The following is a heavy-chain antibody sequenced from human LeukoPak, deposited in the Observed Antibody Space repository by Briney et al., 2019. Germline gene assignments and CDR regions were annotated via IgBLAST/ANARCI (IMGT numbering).Heavy chain of an antibody. CDR3: ARGLRGRRVAAAPFDP. D-gene: IGHD2-15*01. J-gene: IGHJ5*02. CDR1: GGSISSSSYY. V-gene: IGHV4-39*07. CDR2: IYYRGST. Sequence: SETLSLTCTVSGGSISSSSYYWGWIRQPPGKGLEWIGSIYYRGSTNYNPSLKSRVTISVDTSKNQFSLKLSSVTAADTAVYYCARGLRGRRVAAAPFDPWGQGTLVTVSS.